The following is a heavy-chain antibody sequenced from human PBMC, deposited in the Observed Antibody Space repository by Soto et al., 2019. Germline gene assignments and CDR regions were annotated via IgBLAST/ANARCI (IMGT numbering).Heavy chain of an antibody. CDR1: GGSISSYY. V-gene: IGHV4-59*01. J-gene: IGHJ6*03. Sequence: QVQLQESGPGLVKPSETLSLTCTVSGGSISSYYWSWIRQPPGKGLEWIGYIYYSGSTNYNPSLKSRGTISVETSKNECSLKLSSVTAADTAVYYCAREAGGDDPLGDYYYYYYMDVWGKGTTVTVSS. CDR3: AREAGGDDPLGDYYYYYYMDV. D-gene: IGHD5-12*01. CDR2: IYYSGST.